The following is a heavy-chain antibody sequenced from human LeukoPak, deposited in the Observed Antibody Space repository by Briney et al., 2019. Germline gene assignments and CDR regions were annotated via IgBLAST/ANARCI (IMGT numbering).Heavy chain of an antibody. J-gene: IGHJ4*02. D-gene: IGHD3-22*01. CDR2: ISDDETYK. V-gene: IGHV3-30-3*01. CDR1: GFTFNSYS. Sequence: PGGSLRLSCAASGFTFNSYSMHWVRQAPGKGLEWVTAISDDETYKFYADSVKGRFTISRDNSKNTLYLQMNSLRAEDTAVYYCARAPWNYYDSSGYYCDYWGRGTLVIVSS. CDR3: ARAPWNYYDSSGYYCDY.